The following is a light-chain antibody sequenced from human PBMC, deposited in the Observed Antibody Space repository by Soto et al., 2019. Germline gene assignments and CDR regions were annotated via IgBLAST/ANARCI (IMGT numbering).Light chain of an antibody. J-gene: IGKJ5*01. CDR2: GEX. Sequence: IVSVQTSAPLTLSHGERAPLSXRASHSVIMYLAWYPQTPGKXTRLLXXGEXSRATGIPDRFSGSGSGKDFTLTISRLEPEDFEVSYCQQYGSSPPSTFGQGTRLEIK. CDR3: QQYGSSPPST. CDR1: HSVIMY. V-gene: IGKV3-20*01.